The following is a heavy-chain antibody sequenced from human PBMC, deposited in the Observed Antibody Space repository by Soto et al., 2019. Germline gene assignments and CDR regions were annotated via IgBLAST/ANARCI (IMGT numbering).Heavy chain of an antibody. CDR2: ISAYNGNT. CDR3: ARTYSSGWYGVFVY. CDR1: GYTFTSYG. Sequence: ASVKVSCKASGYTFTSYGISWVRQAPGQGLEWMGWISAYNGNTNYAQKLQGRVTMTTDTSTSTAYMELRSLRSDDTAVYYCARTYSSGWYGVFVYWGQGTLVTVSS. V-gene: IGHV1-18*01. J-gene: IGHJ4*02. D-gene: IGHD6-19*01.